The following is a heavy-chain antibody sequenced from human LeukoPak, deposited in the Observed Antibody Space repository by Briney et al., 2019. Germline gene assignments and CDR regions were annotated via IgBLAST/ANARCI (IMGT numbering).Heavy chain of an antibody. J-gene: IGHJ3*02. CDR2: ISYDGSNK. V-gene: IGHV3-30*18. Sequence: GGSLRLSCAASGFTFSSYGMHWVRQAPGKGLEWVAVISYDGSNKYYADSVKGRFTISRDNSKNTLYLQMNSLRAEDTAVYYCAKDLWSITTNTFDIWGQGTMVTVSS. CDR1: GFTFSSYG. D-gene: IGHD1-1*01. CDR3: AKDLWSITTNTFDI.